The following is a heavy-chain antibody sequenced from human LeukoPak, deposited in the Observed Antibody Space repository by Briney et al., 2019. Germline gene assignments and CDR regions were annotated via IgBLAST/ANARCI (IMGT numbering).Heavy chain of an antibody. Sequence: GGSLKLSCAASGFTFSSYGMHWVRQAPGKGLEWVAVISYDGSNKYYADSVKGRFTISRDNSKNTLYLQMNSLRAEDTAVYYCAKDLFDWSPPNWFDPWGQGTLVTVSS. V-gene: IGHV3-30*18. CDR2: ISYDGSNK. CDR3: AKDLFDWSPPNWFDP. D-gene: IGHD3-9*01. CDR1: GFTFSSYG. J-gene: IGHJ5*02.